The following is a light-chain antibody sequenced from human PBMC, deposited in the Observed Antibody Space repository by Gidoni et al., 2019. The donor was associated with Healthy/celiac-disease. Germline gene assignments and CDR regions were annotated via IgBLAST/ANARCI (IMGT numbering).Light chain of an antibody. V-gene: IGLV1-40*01. CDR3: QSYDSSLSGSV. CDR1: SSNIGAGYD. CDR2: GNS. Sequence: QSVLTQPPSVSGAPGPRVTLSCTGSSSNIGAGYDVHWYQQLPGTAPKLLIYGNSNRPSGVPDRVSGSKSGTSASLAITGLQAEDEADYYCQSYDSSLSGSVFGGGTKLTVL. J-gene: IGLJ2*01.